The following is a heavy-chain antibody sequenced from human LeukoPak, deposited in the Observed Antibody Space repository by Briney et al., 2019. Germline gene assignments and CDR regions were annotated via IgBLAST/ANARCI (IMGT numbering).Heavy chain of an antibody. J-gene: IGHJ4*02. CDR3: AAVNRRDGYNYLDY. D-gene: IGHD5-24*01. CDR1: GFTFTSSA. Sequence: GASVKVSCKASGFTFTSSAMQWLRQARGQRLEWIGWIVVGSGNTNYAQKFQERVTITRDMSTSTAYMELSSLRSEDTAVYYCAAVNRRDGYNYLDYWGQGTLVTVSS. V-gene: IGHV1-58*02. CDR2: IVVGSGNT.